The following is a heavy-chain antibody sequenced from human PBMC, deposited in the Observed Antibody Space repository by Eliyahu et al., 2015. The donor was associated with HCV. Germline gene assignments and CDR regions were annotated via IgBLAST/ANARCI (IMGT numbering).Heavy chain of an antibody. CDR2: MYNSGST. V-gene: IGHV4-31*03. Sequence: QVQLQESGPGLVKPSQTLSLTCTVXGXSISXXNYXWSWIRQHPETGLEWIGYMYNSGSTYYSPSLKSRVTISADTSKNHFSLELSSVTAADTAVYYCAKLGYCSSTSCPRGGGFDIWGQGTMVTLSS. CDR1: GXSISXXNYX. J-gene: IGHJ3*02. CDR3: AKLGYCSSTSCPRGGGFDI. D-gene: IGHD2-2*01.